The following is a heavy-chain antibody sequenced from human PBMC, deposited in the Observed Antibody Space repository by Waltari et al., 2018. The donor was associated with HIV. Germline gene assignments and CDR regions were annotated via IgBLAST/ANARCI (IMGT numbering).Heavy chain of an antibody. CDR2: VWQDGSNK. D-gene: IGHD2-8*02. CDR3: ARDVQGYCAGERCFYGMDV. CDR1: GFTVRNYG. Sequence: QVQLVESGGGVVQPGRSLRLSCAASGFTVRNYGMHWVRPAPGKGLEWVAVVWQDGSNKYYGDSVKGRFTSSRDNSKNTLELQMNSLRAEDTAVYYCARDVQGYCAGERCFYGMDVWGQGTTVTVSS. V-gene: IGHV3-33*01. J-gene: IGHJ6*02.